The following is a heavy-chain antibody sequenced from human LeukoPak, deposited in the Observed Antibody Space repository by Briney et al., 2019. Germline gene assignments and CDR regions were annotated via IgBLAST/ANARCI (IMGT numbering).Heavy chain of an antibody. CDR1: GGSISSSSYY. J-gene: IGHJ4*02. Sequence: SETLSLTCTVSGGSISSSSYYWGWIRQPPGKGLEWIGSIYYSGSTYYNPSLKNRVTISVDTSKNQFSPKLSSVTAADTAVYYCATTYDSSGYSISFDYWGQGTLVTVSS. CDR2: IYYSGST. CDR3: ATTYDSSGYSISFDY. D-gene: IGHD3-22*01. V-gene: IGHV4-39*07.